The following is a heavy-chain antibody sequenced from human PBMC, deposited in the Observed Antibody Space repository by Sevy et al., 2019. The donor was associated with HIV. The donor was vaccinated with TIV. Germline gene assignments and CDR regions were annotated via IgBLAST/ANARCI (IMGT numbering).Heavy chain of an antibody. D-gene: IGHD2-2*01. CDR2: ISGRSSYI. CDR1: GFTFSDYY. J-gene: IGHJ4*02. V-gene: IGHV3-21*01. Sequence: GGSLRLSCAASGFTFSDYYMNWVRQAPGKGLEWVSSISGRSSYIHYADSVRGRFTISRDNAKNSLYLQMNSLRVDDTAVSFCARDGGCSSTSCLLYFDSWGQGALVTVSS. CDR3: ARDGGCSSTSCLLYFDS.